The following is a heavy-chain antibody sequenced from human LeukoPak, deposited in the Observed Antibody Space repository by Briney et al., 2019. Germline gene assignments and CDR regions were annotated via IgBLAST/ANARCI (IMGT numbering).Heavy chain of an antibody. V-gene: IGHV4-34*01. Sequence: SETLSLTCAVYGGSFSGYYWSWIHQPPGKGLEWIGEINHSGSTNYNPSLKSRVTISVDTSKNQFPLKLSSVTAADTAVYYCARVTVTMVRGVIPRYFDYWGQGTLVTVSS. CDR2: INHSGST. J-gene: IGHJ4*02. D-gene: IGHD3-10*01. CDR1: GGSFSGYY. CDR3: ARVTVTMVRGVIPRYFDY.